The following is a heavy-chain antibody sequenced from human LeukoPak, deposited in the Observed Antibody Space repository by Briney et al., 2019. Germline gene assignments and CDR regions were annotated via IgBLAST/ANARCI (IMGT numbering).Heavy chain of an antibody. V-gene: IGHV3-48*03. J-gene: IGHJ4*02. D-gene: IGHD3-10*01. CDR3: ARDADRGVFDY. CDR2: ISSSGSTI. CDR1: GFTFSSYE. Sequence: GGSLRLSCAASGFTFSSYEMNWVRQARGKGLEWVSYISSSGSTIYYADSVKGRFTISRDNAKNSLYLQMNSLRAEDTAVYYCARDADRGVFDYWGQGTLVTVSS.